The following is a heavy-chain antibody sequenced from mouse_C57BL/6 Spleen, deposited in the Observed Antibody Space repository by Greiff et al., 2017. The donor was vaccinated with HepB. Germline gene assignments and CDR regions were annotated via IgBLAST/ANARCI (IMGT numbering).Heavy chain of an antibody. J-gene: IGHJ4*01. CDR3: ARNEGYYVYRGYAMDY. CDR2: FYPGSGSI. V-gene: IGHV1-62-2*01. CDR1: GYTFTEYT. D-gene: IGHD2-1*01. Sequence: VKLQESGAELVKPGASVKLSCKASGYTFTEYTIHWVKQRSGQGLEWIGWFYPGSGSIKYNEKFKDKATWTADKSSSTVYMELSRVTSDDPSVYFCARNEGYYVYRGYAMDYWGQGTAVTVSS.